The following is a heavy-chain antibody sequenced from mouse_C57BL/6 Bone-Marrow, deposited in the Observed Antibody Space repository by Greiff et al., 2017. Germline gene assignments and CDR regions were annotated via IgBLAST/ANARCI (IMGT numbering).Heavy chain of an antibody. Sequence: QVQLKQPGAELVMPGASVKLSCKASGYTFTSYWMHWVKQRPGQGLEWIGEIDPSDSYTNYNQKFKGKSTLTVDKSSSTAYMQLISLTSDDSAVYYCARETLFWFAYWGQGTLVTVSA. CDR3: ARETLFWFAY. CDR2: IDPSDSYT. V-gene: IGHV1-69*01. CDR1: GYTFTSYW. J-gene: IGHJ3*01. D-gene: IGHD1-1*01.